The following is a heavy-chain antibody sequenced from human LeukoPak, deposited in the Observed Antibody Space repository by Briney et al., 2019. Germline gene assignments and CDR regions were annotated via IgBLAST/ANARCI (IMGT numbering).Heavy chain of an antibody. CDR1: GFTLSSYG. V-gene: IGHV3-30*02. J-gene: IGHJ5*02. D-gene: IGHD3-10*01. Sequence: GGSLRLSCAASGFTLSSYGMHWVRQAPGNGLAWVAFIRYAGSNKYYADSVKGRFTISRDNSKNTLYLQMNSVRAEDTAVYYCARETADEFQGGSGSYYIKAPGKFDPWGQGTLVTVSS. CDR2: IRYAGSNK. CDR3: ARETADEFQGGSGSYYIKAPGKFDP.